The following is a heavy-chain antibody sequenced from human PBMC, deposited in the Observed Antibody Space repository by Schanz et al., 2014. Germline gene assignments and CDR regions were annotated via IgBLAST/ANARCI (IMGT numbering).Heavy chain of an antibody. CDR2: IIPIHGIV. Sequence: QVQLVQSGAEVKKPGASVKVSCKASGYTFISYGIKWVRQAPGQGLEWMGWIIPIHGIVNYAQRFQDRVRITADKSTSTAYMELSRLTSDDTAIYYCARDDRFLEWSLLDYWGQGTLVTVSS. CDR3: ARDDRFLEWSLLDY. J-gene: IGHJ4*02. CDR1: GYTFISYG. V-gene: IGHV1-69*10. D-gene: IGHD3-3*01.